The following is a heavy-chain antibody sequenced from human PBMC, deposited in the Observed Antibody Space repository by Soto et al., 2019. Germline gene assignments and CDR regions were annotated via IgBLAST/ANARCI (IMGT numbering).Heavy chain of an antibody. V-gene: IGHV4-31*03. CDR2: IYYSGST. D-gene: IGHD5-18*01. CDR1: GGSISSGGYY. Sequence: PSETLSLTCTVSGGSISSGGYYWSWIRQHPGKGLEWIGYIYYSGSTYYNPSLKSRVTISVDTSKNQFSLKLSSVTAADTAVYYCARGIGYGYYYYGMDVWGQGTTVTVSS. J-gene: IGHJ6*02. CDR3: ARGIGYGYYYYGMDV.